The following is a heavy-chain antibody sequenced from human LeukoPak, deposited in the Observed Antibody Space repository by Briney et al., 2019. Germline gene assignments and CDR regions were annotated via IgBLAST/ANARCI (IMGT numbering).Heavy chain of an antibody. CDR1: GGSISSYY. CDR3: ARARGYDFWSGTYYYYYYMDV. V-gene: IGHV4-59*01. J-gene: IGHJ6*03. Sequence: SETLSLTCTVSGGSISSYYWGWIRQPPGKGLEWIGYIYYSGSTNYNPSLKSRVTISVDTPKNQFSLKLSSVTAADTAVYYCARARGYDFWSGTYYYYYYMDVWGKGTTVTVSS. CDR2: IYYSGST. D-gene: IGHD3-3*01.